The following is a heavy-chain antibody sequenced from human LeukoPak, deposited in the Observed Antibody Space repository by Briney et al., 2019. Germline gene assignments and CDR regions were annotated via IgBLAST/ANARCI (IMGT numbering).Heavy chain of an antibody. D-gene: IGHD4-17*01. CDR3: ARDPQTTVTTPYYFDY. Sequence: GGSLRLSCAASGFTFSSYAMHWVRQAPGKGLEWVSSISSSSSYIYYADSVKGRFTISRDNAKNSLYLQMNSLRAEDTAVYYCARDPQTTVTTPYYFDYWGQGTLVTVSS. CDR1: GFTFSSYA. V-gene: IGHV3-21*01. CDR2: ISSSSSYI. J-gene: IGHJ4*02.